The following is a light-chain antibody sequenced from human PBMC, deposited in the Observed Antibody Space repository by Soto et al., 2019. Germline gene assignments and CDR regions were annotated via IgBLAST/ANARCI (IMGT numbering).Light chain of an antibody. CDR3: SSYTSSSTLYV. Sequence: QAVLTQPASVSGSPGQSITISCAGTSSDIVGYNYVSWYQQHPGKAPKVMIYEVSNRPSGVSNRFSGSKSGNTASLTISGLQAEDEADYYCSSYTSSSTLYVFGTGTKLTVL. J-gene: IGLJ1*01. V-gene: IGLV2-14*01. CDR2: EVS. CDR1: SSDIVGYNY.